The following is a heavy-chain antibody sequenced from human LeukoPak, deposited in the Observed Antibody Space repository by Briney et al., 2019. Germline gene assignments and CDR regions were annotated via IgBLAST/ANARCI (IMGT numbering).Heavy chain of an antibody. Sequence: SETLSLTCTVSGGSISSSSYYWSWIRQPPGKGLEWIGYIYYSGSTNYNPSLKSRVTISVDTSKNQFSLKLSSVTAADTAVYYCARPNRPYYDILTGVDYWGQGTLVTVSS. CDR3: ARPNRPYYDILTGVDY. CDR1: GGSISSSSYY. J-gene: IGHJ4*02. D-gene: IGHD3-9*01. V-gene: IGHV4-61*05. CDR2: IYYSGST.